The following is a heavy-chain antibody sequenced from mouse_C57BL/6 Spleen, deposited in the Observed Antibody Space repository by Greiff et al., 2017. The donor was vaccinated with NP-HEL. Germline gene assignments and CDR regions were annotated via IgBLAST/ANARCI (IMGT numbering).Heavy chain of an antibody. V-gene: IGHV1-53*01. D-gene: IGHD2-1*01. CDR2: INPSNGGT. J-gene: IGHJ4*01. CDR1: GYTFTSYW. Sequence: VQLQQPGTELVKPGASVKLSCKASGYTFTSYWMHWVKQRPGQGLEWIGNINPSNGGTNYNEKFKCKATLTVDKSSSTAYMQLSSLTSEDSAVYYCALSLLYRGRMDYWGQGTSVTVSS. CDR3: ALSLLYRGRMDY.